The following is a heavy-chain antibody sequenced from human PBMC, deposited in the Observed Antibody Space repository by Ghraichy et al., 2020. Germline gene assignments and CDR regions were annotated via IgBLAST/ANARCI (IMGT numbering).Heavy chain of an antibody. V-gene: IGHV3-23*01. CDR2: ISGSGGST. CDR3: AKELECCYSSFDY. D-gene: IGHD2-15*01. Sequence: GESLNISCAASGFTFSSYAMSWVRQAPGKGLEWVSAISGSGGSTYYADSVKGRFTISRDNSKKTLYLQMNSLRAEDTAVYYCAKELECCYSSFDYWGQGTLVTVSS. CDR1: GFTFSSYA. J-gene: IGHJ4*02.